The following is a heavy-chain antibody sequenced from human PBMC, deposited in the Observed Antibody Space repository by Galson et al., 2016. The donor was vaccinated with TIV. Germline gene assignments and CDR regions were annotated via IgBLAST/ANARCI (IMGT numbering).Heavy chain of an antibody. Sequence: SLRLSCAASGLSVSEHKYMYWVRQPPGKGLEWVSVITGGGTTYYADSVKGRFTISRDNSKNTLYLQMNSLRAEDTAVYSCARSSDSSGNRGRLDIWGQGALVTVSS. CDR2: ITGGGTT. D-gene: IGHD3-22*01. CDR3: ARSSDSSGNRGRLDI. CDR1: GLSVSEHKY. J-gene: IGHJ4*02. V-gene: IGHV3-53*03.